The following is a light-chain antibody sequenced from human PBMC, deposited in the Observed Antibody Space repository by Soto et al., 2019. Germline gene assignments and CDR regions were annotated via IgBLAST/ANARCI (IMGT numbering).Light chain of an antibody. V-gene: IGLV2-18*02. CDR1: SSDIGAYNR. Sequence: SLLTQPPSVSGSPGQSVAISCPGTSSDIGAYNRVSWYQQPPGTAPKLMIYDVNNRPSGVPDRFSGSKSGNTASLTISGLQADDEADYYCSSFTSSNTYVFGTGTKVTVL. J-gene: IGLJ1*01. CDR2: DVN. CDR3: SSFTSSNTYV.